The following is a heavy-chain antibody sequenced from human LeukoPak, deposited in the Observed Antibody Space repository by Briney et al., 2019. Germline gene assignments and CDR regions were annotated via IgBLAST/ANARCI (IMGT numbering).Heavy chain of an antibody. V-gene: IGHV7-4-1*02. CDR3: ASDSSGYYNWFDP. CDR2: INTNTGNP. CDR1: GYTFTSYA. D-gene: IGHD3-22*01. Sequence: GASVKVSCKASGYTFTSYALNWVRQAPGQGLEWMGWINTNTGNPTYAQGFTGRFVFSLDTSVSTAYLQISSLKAEDTAVYYCASDSSGYYNWFDPWGQGTLVTVSS. J-gene: IGHJ5*02.